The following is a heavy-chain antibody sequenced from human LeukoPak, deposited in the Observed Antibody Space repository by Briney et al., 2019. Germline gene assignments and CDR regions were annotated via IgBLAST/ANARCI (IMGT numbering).Heavy chain of an antibody. CDR1: GYSFTSYW. V-gene: IGHV5-51*01. CDR3: ASTLVATSPAFDY. D-gene: IGHD5-12*01. CDR2: IYPGDSDT. Sequence: GESLKISCKGSGYSFTSYWIGWVRQMPGKGLEWMGIIYPGDSDTRYSPSFQGQVTISADKSISTAYLQWSSLKASDIAMYYCASTLVATSPAFDYWGQGTLVTVSS. J-gene: IGHJ4*02.